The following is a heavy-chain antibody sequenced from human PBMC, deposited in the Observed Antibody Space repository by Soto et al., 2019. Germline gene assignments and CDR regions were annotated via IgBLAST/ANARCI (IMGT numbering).Heavy chain of an antibody. Sequence: SETLSLTCTVSGGSISSYYWSWIRQPPGKGLEWIGYIYYSGSTNYNPSLKSRVTISVDTSKNQFSLKLSSVTAADTAVYYCARDTGHYDILTGYYKYWYFDLWGRGTLVTVSS. J-gene: IGHJ2*01. CDR2: IYYSGST. V-gene: IGHV4-59*01. CDR1: GGSISSYY. D-gene: IGHD3-9*01. CDR3: ARDTGHYDILTGYYKYWYFDL.